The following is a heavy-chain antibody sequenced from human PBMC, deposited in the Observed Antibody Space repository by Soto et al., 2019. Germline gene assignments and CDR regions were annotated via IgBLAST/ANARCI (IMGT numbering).Heavy chain of an antibody. D-gene: IGHD2-2*01. V-gene: IGHV4-31*03. CDR3: ARDCSRTSCYAGFPMDV. CDR1: GGSISSGGYY. Sequence: QVQLQESGPVLVKPSQTLSLTCTVSGGSISSGGYYWSWIRQHPGKGLEWIGYIYYSGSTYYNPFLKSRVTISVDTCKNQFSLKLSSVTAADTAVYYCARDCSRTSCYAGFPMDVLRKGTTVTVSS. J-gene: IGHJ6*04. CDR2: IYYSGST.